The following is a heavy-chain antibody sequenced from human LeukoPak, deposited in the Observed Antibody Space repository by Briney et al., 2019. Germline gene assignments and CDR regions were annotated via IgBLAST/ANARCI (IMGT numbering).Heavy chain of an antibody. CDR1: GGSISSSSYY. J-gene: IGHJ3*02. Sequence: PSETLSLTCTVSGGSISSSSYYWGWIRQPPGKGLEWIGSIYYSGSTYYNPSPKSRVTISVDTSKNQFSLKLSSVTAADTAVYYCARRAKYSSSGYAFDIWGQGTMVTVSS. CDR3: ARRAKYSSSGYAFDI. V-gene: IGHV4-39*01. D-gene: IGHD6-6*01. CDR2: IYYSGST.